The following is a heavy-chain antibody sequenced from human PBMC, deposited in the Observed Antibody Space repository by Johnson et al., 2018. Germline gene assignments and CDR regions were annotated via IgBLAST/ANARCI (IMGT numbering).Heavy chain of an antibody. J-gene: IGHJ6*03. CDR2: ITYSGAGT. CDR3: AKGGALGFHYSYMDG. D-gene: IGHD4/OR15-4a*01. Sequence: VQLVESGGGLAQPGGSLRLSCAASGFTFSRYAMAWVRQGPGKGLEWVSSITYSGAGTYYAGSVKGRSTISRDNSKNTVYLQMNSLRAEATAGYYCAKGGALGFHYSYMDGWGKGTTVTVSS. V-gene: IGHV3-23*04. CDR1: GFTFSRYA.